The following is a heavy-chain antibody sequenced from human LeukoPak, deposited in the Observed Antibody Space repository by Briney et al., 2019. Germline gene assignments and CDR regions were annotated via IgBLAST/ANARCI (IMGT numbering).Heavy chain of an antibody. CDR2: VYSGGGT. V-gene: IGHV4-61*02. CDR3: ARAIYDFWSGYYSDY. Sequence: SETLSLACTVSGGSISSGSYYWSWIRQSAGKGLEWIGRVYSGGGTNYNPSLKSRVTISVDTSKNQYSLNLTSVTAADTAVYYCARAIYDFWSGYYSDYWGQGTLVTVSS. CDR1: GGSISSGSYY. D-gene: IGHD3-3*01. J-gene: IGHJ4*02.